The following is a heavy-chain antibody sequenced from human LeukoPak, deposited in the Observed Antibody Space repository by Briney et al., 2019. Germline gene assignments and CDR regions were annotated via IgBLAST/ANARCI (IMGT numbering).Heavy chain of an antibody. CDR2: ISSSSSYV. D-gene: IGHD6-13*01. CDR3: ASSFVAAAGIGY. CDR1: GFTFSSYS. V-gene: IGHV3-21*04. J-gene: IGHJ4*02. Sequence: AGGSLRLSCAASGFTFSSYSMNWVRQAPGKGLEWVSSISSSSSYVYYADSVKGRFTISRDNAKNSLYLQMNSLRAEDTAVYYCASSFVAAAGIGYWGQGTLATVSS.